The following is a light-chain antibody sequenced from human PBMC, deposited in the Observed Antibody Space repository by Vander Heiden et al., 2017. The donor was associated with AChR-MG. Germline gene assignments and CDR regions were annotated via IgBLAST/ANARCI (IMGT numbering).Light chain of an antibody. CDR3: SSFTTISTYV. CDR2: DVS. CDR1: TSDIGRYNY. Sequence: QSALTQPASVSGSPGQSHPIPFTGTTSDIGRYNYVSWYQQHPGKIPKLMIYDVSNRPAEISSRFAGSKSGNTASLTISGLQAEDEATYYCSSFTTISTYVFGTGTEVTVL. J-gene: IGLJ1*01. V-gene: IGLV2-14*03.